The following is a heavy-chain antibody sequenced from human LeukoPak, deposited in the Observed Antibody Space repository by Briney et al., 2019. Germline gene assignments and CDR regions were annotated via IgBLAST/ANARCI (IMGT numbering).Heavy chain of an antibody. D-gene: IGHD6-13*01. J-gene: IGHJ4*02. CDR1: GFTFSSYE. V-gene: IGHV3-48*02. CDR3: ARDPVPAGYFDY. CDR2: ISSSSNTM. Sequence: GGSLRLSCAASGFTFSSYEMNWVRQAPGKGLEWVSYISSSSNTMYYADSVKGRFTISRDNAKNSLYLQMNSLRDEDTAVYYCARDPVPAGYFDYWGQGTLVTVS.